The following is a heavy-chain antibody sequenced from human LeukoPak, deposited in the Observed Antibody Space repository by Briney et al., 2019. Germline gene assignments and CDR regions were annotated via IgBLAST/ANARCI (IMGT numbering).Heavy chain of an antibody. V-gene: IGHV1-18*01. D-gene: IGHD3-22*01. CDR3: ASTYRGDSSGYYFDY. Sequence: ASVKVSCKASGYTFTSYGISWVRQAPGQGLEWMGWISAYNGNTNYAQKLQGRVTMTTDTSTSTAYMELRSLRSDDTAVYYCASTYRGDSSGYYFDYWGQGTLVTDSS. J-gene: IGHJ4*02. CDR2: ISAYNGNT. CDR1: GYTFTSYG.